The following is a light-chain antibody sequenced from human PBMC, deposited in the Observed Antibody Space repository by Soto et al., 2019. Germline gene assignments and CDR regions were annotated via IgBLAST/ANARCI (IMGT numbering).Light chain of an antibody. Sequence: QSVLTQPASVSGSPGQSISISCTGTSSDIGGSKYVSWYQQHPGKAPKLLIYEVTYRPSGVSDRFSGSKSGNTASLTVSGLQTEDECDYYCTSYTSSGTVYVFGTGIKGTVL. J-gene: IGLJ1*01. V-gene: IGLV2-14*01. CDR2: EVT. CDR3: TSYTSSGTVYV. CDR1: SSDIGGSKY.